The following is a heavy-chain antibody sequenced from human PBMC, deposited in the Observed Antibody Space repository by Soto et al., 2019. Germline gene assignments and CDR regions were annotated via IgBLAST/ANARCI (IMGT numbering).Heavy chain of an antibody. CDR1: GASISSSY. CDR2: VYHTGAT. D-gene: IGHD5-12*01. V-gene: IGHV4-59*01. Sequence: SETLSLTCTVSGASISSSYWSWIRQSPERGLEWIAYVYHTGATNYNPSLKSRVTISLDTSKGQFSLNLTSLTTADTAVYFCARGGNRYSNVASGVGGFDFWGQGSMVIVSS. CDR3: ARGGNRYSNVASGVGGFDF. J-gene: IGHJ4*02.